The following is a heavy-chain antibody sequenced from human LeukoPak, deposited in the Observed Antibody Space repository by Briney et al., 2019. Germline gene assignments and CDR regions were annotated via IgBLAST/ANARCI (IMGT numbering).Heavy chain of an antibody. CDR1: GYTFTTYY. D-gene: IGHD3-16*01. J-gene: IGHJ4*02. CDR2: INPSGGST. Sequence: GASVMVSCKASGYTFTTYYIHWVRQAPGQGLEWMGVINPSGGSTTYAQKFQGRVTMTRDTSTSTVYMELSSLISEDTAMYYCARRKGGSYVDYWGQGTLVTVSS. V-gene: IGHV1-46*01. CDR3: ARRKGGSYVDY.